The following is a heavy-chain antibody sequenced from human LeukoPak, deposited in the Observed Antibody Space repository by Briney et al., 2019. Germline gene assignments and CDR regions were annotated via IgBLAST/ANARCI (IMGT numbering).Heavy chain of an antibody. CDR2: IYYSGST. D-gene: IGHD2-2*01. V-gene: IGHV4-39*01. CDR3: ARLGVVPAAIRAPDYYYGMDV. J-gene: IGHJ6*02. CDR1: GGSISSSSYY. Sequence: SETLSLTCTVSGGSISSSSYYWGWIRQPPGKGLEWIGSIYYSGSTYYNPSLKSRVTISVDTSKNQFSLKLSSVTAADTAVYYCARLGVVPAAIRAPDYYYGMDVWGQGTTVTVSS.